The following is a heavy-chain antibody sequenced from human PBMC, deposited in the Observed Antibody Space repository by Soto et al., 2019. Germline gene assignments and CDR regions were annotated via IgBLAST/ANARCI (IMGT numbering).Heavy chain of an antibody. J-gene: IGHJ4*02. CDR2: IYYSGST. V-gene: IGHV4-31*03. Sequence: QVQLQESGPGLVKPSQTLSLTCTVSGGSISSGDYYWSWIRQHPGKGLEWIGYIYYSGSTYYNPALKSRVTKSVATSKNQFSLKLSSVTAADTAVYYCATYGSGSYTPTTFDYWGQGTLVTVSS. CDR3: ATYGSGSYTPTTFDY. CDR1: GGSISSGDYY. D-gene: IGHD3-10*01.